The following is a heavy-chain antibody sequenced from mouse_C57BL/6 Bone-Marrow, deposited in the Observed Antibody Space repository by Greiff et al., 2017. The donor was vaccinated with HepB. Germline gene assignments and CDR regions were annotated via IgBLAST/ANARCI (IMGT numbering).Heavy chain of an antibody. CDR3: ARCSHPAMDY. D-gene: IGHD1-1*01. J-gene: IGHJ4*01. CDR1: GYTFTDYY. CDR2: INPNNGGT. V-gene: IGHV1-26*01. Sequence: VQLQQSGPELVKPGASVKISCKASGYTFTDYYMNWVKQSHGKSLEWIGDINPNNGGTSYNQKFKGKATLTVDKSSSTAYMDIRSLTSEDSAVYYCARCSHPAMDYWGQGTSVTVSS.